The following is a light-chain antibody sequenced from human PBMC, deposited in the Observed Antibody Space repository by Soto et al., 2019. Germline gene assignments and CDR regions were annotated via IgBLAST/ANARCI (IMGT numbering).Light chain of an antibody. J-gene: IGKJ2*01. Sequence: EIVMTQSPATLSVSPGERATLSCRASQSVSSYLAWYQQKPGLPPRLLIYDASTRATGIPDRFSGSGSGTDFTLTISSLQSADFAVAYCQQYSNGSSLYTLVRGTKLEIK. CDR1: QSVSSY. CDR3: QQYSNGSSLYT. V-gene: IGKV3-15*01. CDR2: DAS.